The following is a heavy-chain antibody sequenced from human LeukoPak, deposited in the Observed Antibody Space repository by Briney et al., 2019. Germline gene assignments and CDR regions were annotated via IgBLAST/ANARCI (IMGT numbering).Heavy chain of an antibody. CDR1: GGSISSGDYY. D-gene: IGHD6-19*01. J-gene: IGHJ4*02. V-gene: IGHV4-30-4*01. Sequence: PSETLSLTCTVSGGSISSGDYYWSWIRQPPGKGLEWIGYIYYSGSTNYNPSLKSRVTISVETSKNQFSLKLSSVTAADTAVYYCARRAYSSGFDYIDYWGQGTLVTVSS. CDR2: IYYSGST. CDR3: ARRAYSSGFDYIDY.